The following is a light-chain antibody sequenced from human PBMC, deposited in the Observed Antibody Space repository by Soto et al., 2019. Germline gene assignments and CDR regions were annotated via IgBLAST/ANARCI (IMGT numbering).Light chain of an antibody. J-gene: IGKJ4*01. CDR2: SAS. V-gene: IGKV1-17*01. CDR3: LHHYNYPLT. Sequence: DLQMTQFPSSLSASVGDRVTITCRASQGIGNDLGWYQHKPGKAPKRLIFSASTLDSGVPSRFSGGGFGTEFTLTISSPQPEDFATYYCLHHYNYPLTLGGGTKVEIK. CDR1: QGIGND.